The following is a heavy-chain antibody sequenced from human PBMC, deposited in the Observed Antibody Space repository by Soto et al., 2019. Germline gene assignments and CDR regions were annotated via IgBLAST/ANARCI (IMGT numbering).Heavy chain of an antibody. J-gene: IGHJ4*01. Sequence: SENASCKSSAGTLSGYAITLVRQAPGQGLEWIGGIIPIFGTANYAQKFQGRVTITADESTSTAYMELSSLRSEDTAVYYCATLGYCSSNSCRIALAGRYYFDYWGHGTLVTVSS. V-gene: IGHV1-69*13. CDR3: ATLGYCSSNSCRIALAGRYYFDY. CDR2: IIPIFGTA. D-gene: IGHD2-2*01. CDR1: AGTLSGYA.